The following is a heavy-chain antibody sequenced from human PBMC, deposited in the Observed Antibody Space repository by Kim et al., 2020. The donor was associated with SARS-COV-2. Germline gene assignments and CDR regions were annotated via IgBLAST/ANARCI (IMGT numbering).Heavy chain of an antibody. CDR3: AKDRSSFPGDPPDF. CDR2: ISYDGNNK. CDR1: GFTFSSYG. D-gene: IGHD7-27*01. Sequence: GGSLRLSCAASGFTFSSYGMHWVRQAPGKGLEWVAVISYDGNNKYYADSVKGRFTISRDNSKNTLYLQLNSLRVEDTAVYYCAKDRSSFPGDPPDFWGQGTLVTVSS. J-gene: IGHJ4*02. V-gene: IGHV3-30*18.